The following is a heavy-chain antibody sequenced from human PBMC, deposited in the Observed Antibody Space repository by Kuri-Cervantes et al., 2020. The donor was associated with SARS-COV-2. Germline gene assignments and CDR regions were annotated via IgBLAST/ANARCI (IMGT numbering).Heavy chain of an antibody. J-gene: IGHJ4*02. CDR1: GGSISSYY. V-gene: IGHV4-59*01. D-gene: IGHD6-19*01. CDR3: ARVSSGWYSRLFDY. Sequence: SETLSLTCTVSGGSISSYYWSWIRQPPGKGLEWIGYIYYSRSTNYNPSLKSRITISVDTSKNQFSLKLSSVTAADTAVYYCARVSSGWYSRLFDYWGQGTLVTVSS. CDR2: IYYSRST.